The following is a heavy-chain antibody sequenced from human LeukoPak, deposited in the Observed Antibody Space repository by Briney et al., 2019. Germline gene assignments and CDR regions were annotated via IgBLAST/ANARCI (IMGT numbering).Heavy chain of an antibody. CDR3: ARGLIAAPDY. CDR2: ISSSSSYI. CDR1: GFTFSSYS. D-gene: IGHD6-13*01. J-gene: IGHJ4*02. Sequence: GGSLRLSCAASGFTFSSYSMNWVRQAPGKGLEWVSSISSSSSYIYCADAVKGRFTISRHNAKNSLYLLMNSLRAEDTAVHYCARGLIAAPDYWGQGTLVTVSS. V-gene: IGHV3-21*01.